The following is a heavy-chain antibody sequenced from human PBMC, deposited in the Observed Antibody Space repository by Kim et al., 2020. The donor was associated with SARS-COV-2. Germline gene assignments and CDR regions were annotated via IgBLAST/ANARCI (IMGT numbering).Heavy chain of an antibody. Sequence: EGSLRLSCAASGFTFSSYGMHWVRQAPGKGLEWVAVISYDGSNKYYADSVKGRFTISRDNSKNTLYLQMNSLRAEDTAVYYCAKDRDHTYYYGSGSYRVSYYGMDVWGQGTTVTVSS. V-gene: IGHV3-30*18. CDR3: AKDRDHTYYYGSGSYRVSYYGMDV. J-gene: IGHJ6*02. CDR1: GFTFSSYG. CDR2: ISYDGSNK. D-gene: IGHD3-10*01.